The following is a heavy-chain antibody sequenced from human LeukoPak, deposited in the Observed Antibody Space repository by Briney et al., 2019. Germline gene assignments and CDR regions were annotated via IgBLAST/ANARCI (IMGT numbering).Heavy chain of an antibody. V-gene: IGHV7-4-1*02. CDR3: ARERRELHYYYYGMDV. CDR2: INTNTGNP. Sequence: ASVKVSCKASGYTFTSYAMNWVRQAPGQGLEWMGWINTNTGNPTYAQGFTGRFVFSLDTSVSTAYLQISSLKAEDTAVYYCARERRELHYYYYGMDVWGQGTTVTVSS. D-gene: IGHD1-26*01. J-gene: IGHJ6*02. CDR1: GYTFTSYA.